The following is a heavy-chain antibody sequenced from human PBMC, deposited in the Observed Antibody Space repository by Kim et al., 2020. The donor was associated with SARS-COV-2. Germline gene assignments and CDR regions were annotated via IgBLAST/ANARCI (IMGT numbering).Heavy chain of an antibody. D-gene: IGHD3-10*01. CDR3: VKDLLANYSGSGPLGDY. CDR2: IWYDGSNK. CDR1: GFTFSSYG. Sequence: GGSLRLSCAASGFTFSSYGMHWVRQAPGKGLEWMAVIWYDGSNKYHADSVKGRFTISRDNSKSTLYLQMNSLRADDTAVYYCVKDLLANYSGSGPLGDYWGQGTLVTVSS. V-gene: IGHV3-33*06. J-gene: IGHJ4*02.